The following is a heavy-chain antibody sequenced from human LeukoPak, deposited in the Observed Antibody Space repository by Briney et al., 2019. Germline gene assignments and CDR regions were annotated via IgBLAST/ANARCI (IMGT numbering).Heavy chain of an antibody. J-gene: IGHJ4*02. Sequence: PGRSLRLSCAASGFTFDDYAMHWVRQAPGKGLEWVSGISWNSGSIGYADSVKGRFTISRDNAKNSLYLQMNSLRAEDTALYYCAKGHSRGSVGSYFDYWGQGTLVTVSS. D-gene: IGHD6-19*01. CDR1: GFTFDDYA. CDR3: AKGHSRGSVGSYFDY. CDR2: ISWNSGSI. V-gene: IGHV3-9*01.